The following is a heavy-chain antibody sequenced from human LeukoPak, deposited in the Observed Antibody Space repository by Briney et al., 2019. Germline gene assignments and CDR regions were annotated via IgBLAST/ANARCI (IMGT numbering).Heavy chain of an antibody. V-gene: IGHV4-38-2*01. Sequence: PGGSLRLSCAASGFNSEAHGMSWVRQAPGKGLEWIGSIYHSGSTYYNPSLKSRVTISADTSQNQFSLRLSSVTAADTAVYYCARATRDGYNGHFDYWGQGTLVTVSS. CDR2: IYHSGST. CDR3: ARATRDGYNGHFDY. J-gene: IGHJ4*02. CDR1: GFNSEAHG. D-gene: IGHD5-24*01.